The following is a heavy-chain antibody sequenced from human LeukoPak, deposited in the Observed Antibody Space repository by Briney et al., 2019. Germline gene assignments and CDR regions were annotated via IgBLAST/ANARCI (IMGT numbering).Heavy chain of an antibody. CDR2: INHSGST. D-gene: IGHD1-7*01. CDR1: GGSFSGYY. CDR3: ARGPELELLRLHWFDP. J-gene: IGHJ5*02. Sequence: SETLSVTCAVYGGSFSGYYWSWIRQPPGKGLEWIGEINHSGSTNYNPSLKSRVTLSVDTSTNQFSLKLSSVTAADTAVYYCARGPELELLRLHWFDPWGQGTLVTVSS. V-gene: IGHV4-34*01.